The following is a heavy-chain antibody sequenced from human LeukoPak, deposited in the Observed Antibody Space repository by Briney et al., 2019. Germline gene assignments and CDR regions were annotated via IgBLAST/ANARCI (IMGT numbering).Heavy chain of an antibody. CDR3: ATCTEDSSGWYD. J-gene: IGHJ4*02. CDR1: GGSISSSNW. D-gene: IGHD6-19*01. Sequence: PSETLSLTCAVSGGSISSSNWWSWVRQPPGKGLEWIGEIYHSGSTNYNPSLKSRVTISVDTSKNQFSLKLSSVTAADTAVYYCATCTEDSSGWYDWGQGTLVTVSS. CDR2: IYHSGST. V-gene: IGHV4-4*02.